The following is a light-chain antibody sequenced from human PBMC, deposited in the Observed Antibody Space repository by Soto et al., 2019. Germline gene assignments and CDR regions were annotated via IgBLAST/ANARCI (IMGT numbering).Light chain of an antibody. Sequence: DIQMTQSPSSVSASVGDRVTITCRASQGVDKWLAWYQQKPGKAPNLLIYAASSLQSGVTSRFSGSGYGTDFNLTTSSLQPEDLATYSCQQANSFPWTFGQGTKVEIK. V-gene: IGKV1-12*02. CDR1: QGVDKW. J-gene: IGKJ1*01. CDR2: AAS. CDR3: QQANSFPWT.